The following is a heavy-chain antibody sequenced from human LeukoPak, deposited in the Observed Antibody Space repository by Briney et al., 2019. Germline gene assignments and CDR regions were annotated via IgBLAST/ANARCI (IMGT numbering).Heavy chain of an antibody. CDR3: ARDSSMLRGPLVIYYFDF. CDR2: ISSTGGTT. J-gene: IGHJ4*02. CDR1: GLTFSNYC. V-gene: IGHV3-23*01. D-gene: IGHD3-10*01. Sequence: AGTLRLSCVASGLTFSNYCISWVRQAPGKGLEWVSAISSTGGTTYYADSVKGHFTIYRDNCKNTLYLQMNSLRVEDTAVYYCARDSSMLRGPLVIYYFDFWGKGTVVSVSS.